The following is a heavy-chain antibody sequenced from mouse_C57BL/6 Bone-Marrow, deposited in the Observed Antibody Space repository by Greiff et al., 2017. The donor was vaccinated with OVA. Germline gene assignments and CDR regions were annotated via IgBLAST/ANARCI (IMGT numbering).Heavy chain of an antibody. V-gene: IGHV5-4*01. CDR2: ISDGGSYT. CDR3: ARDVAMDY. Sequence: EVKLMESGGGLVKPGGSLKLSCAASGFTFSSYAMSWVRQTPEQRLEWVATISDGGSYTYYPDNVKGRFTISRDNAKNNLYLQMFHLESEDTAVYNCARDVAMDYWGQGTSVTVAS. J-gene: IGHJ4*01. CDR1: GFTFSSYA.